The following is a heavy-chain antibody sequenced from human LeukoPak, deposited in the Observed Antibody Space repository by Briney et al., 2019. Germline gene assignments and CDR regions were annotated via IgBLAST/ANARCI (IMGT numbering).Heavy chain of an antibody. J-gene: IGHJ6*03. CDR3: ARDYSSSYYYMDV. CDR1: GFTFSSYS. D-gene: IGHD2-15*01. Sequence: GGSLRLSCAASGFTFSSYSMNWVRQAPGKGLEWVSYISSSSSTIYYADSVKGRFTISRDNAKNSLYLQMNSLRAEDTAVYYCARDYSSSYYYMDVWGKGTTVTVSS. V-gene: IGHV3-48*01. CDR2: ISSSSSTI.